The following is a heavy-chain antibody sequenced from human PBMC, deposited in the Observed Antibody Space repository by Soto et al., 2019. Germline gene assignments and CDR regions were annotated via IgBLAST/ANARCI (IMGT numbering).Heavy chain of an antibody. J-gene: IGHJ4*02. CDR2: MNPNSGNT. CDR1: GYTFTSHD. Sequence: GASVKVSCKASGYTFTSHDINWLRQATGQGLEWMGWMNPNSGNTGYAQKFQGRVTMTRNTSISTAYMELSSLRSEDTAVYYCARWDYGDYARFDYWGQGTLVTVSS. V-gene: IGHV1-8*01. D-gene: IGHD4-17*01. CDR3: ARWDYGDYARFDY.